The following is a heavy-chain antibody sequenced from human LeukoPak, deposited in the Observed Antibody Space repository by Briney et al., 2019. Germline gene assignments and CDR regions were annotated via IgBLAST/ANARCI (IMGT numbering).Heavy chain of an antibody. J-gene: IGHJ4*02. CDR1: GFTFSSYA. CDR3: ARESWIAVAGIED. V-gene: IGHV3-30-3*01. Sequence: GGSLRLSCAASGFTFSSYAMHWVRQAPGKGLEWVAVISYDGSNKYYADSVKGRFTISRDNSKNTLYLQMNSPRAEDTAVYYCARESWIAVAGIEDWGQGTLVTVSS. CDR2: ISYDGSNK. D-gene: IGHD6-19*01.